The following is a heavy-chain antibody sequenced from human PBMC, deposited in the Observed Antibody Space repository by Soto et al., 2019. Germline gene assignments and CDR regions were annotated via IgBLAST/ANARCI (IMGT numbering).Heavy chain of an antibody. CDR3: ARVIPLVDLATKYNFGY. D-gene: IGHD2-21*01. CDR2: IYYSGST. J-gene: IGHJ4*02. Sequence: PSEALSVTCIVSGGAISSNYWSWIRQPPGKGLEWIGHIYYSGSTNYTPSLQSRVTRSVDTSKNQFSLYLNSVTAADTAVYYCARVIPLVDLATKYNFGYWGQGTWVTVSS. V-gene: IGHV4-59*01. CDR1: GGAISSNY.